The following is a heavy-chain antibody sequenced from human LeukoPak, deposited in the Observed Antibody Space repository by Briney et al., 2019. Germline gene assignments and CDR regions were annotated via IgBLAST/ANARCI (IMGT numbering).Heavy chain of an antibody. V-gene: IGHV3-23*01. CDR1: GFTFNNYA. Sequence: GGSLRLSCAASGFTFNNYAMSWVRQAPGKGLEWVSTISSSGTNYADSVKGRFTISRDNSKSTVDLQMNNLRADDTAVYYCARDPGGSFDYWGQGTLVTVSS. D-gene: IGHD3-16*01. J-gene: IGHJ4*02. CDR2: ISSSGT. CDR3: ARDPGGSFDY.